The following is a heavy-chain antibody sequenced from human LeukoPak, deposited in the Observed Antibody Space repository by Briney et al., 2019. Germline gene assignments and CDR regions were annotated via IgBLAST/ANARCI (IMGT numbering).Heavy chain of an antibody. V-gene: IGHV3-21*01. D-gene: IGHD3-16*02. Sequence: GGSLRLSCAASGFSFSSYSMNWVRQAPGKGLEWVSSISSSSSYIYYADSVKGRFTISRDNAKNSLYLQMNSLRAEDTAVYYCARGDDYVWGSYRNHLFDYWGQGTLVTVSS. CDR1: GFSFSSYS. CDR3: ARGDDYVWGSYRNHLFDY. J-gene: IGHJ4*02. CDR2: ISSSSSYI.